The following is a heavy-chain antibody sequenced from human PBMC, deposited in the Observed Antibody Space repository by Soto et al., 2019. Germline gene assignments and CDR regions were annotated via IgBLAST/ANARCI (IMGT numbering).Heavy chain of an antibody. Sequence: SETLSLTCTVSGGSISSGSYYWSWIRQPPGKGLEWIGEINHSGSTNYNPSLKSRVTISVDTSKNQFSLKLSSVTAADTAVYYCARGGSSSWYTGIDTWGQGAXVTVSS. V-gene: IGHV4-61*01. CDR2: INHSGST. J-gene: IGHJ5*02. CDR1: GGSISSGSYY. D-gene: IGHD6-13*01. CDR3: ARGGSSSWYTGIDT.